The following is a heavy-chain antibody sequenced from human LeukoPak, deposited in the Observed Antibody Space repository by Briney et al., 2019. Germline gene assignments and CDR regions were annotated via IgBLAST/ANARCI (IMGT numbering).Heavy chain of an antibody. CDR3: ARDSSGYAELDY. Sequence: GGSLRLSCAASGFTFSSHAMSWVRQAPGKGLEWVSAISVSGSNIFYADPVKGRFTISRDNSKNTLYLQMNSLTAEDTAVYYCARDSSGYAELDYWGQGTLVTVAS. D-gene: IGHD3-22*01. CDR1: GFTFSSHA. J-gene: IGHJ4*02. CDR2: ISVSGSNI. V-gene: IGHV3-23*01.